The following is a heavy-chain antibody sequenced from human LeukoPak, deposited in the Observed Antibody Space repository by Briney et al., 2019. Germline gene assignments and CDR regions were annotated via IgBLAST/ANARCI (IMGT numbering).Heavy chain of an antibody. CDR2: IYSGGTT. D-gene: IGHD6-19*01. CDR3: ARDFDSTGWPYPPLY. V-gene: IGHV3-66*01. Sequence: GGSLRLSCAASGFTFSSYAMSWVRQAPGKGLEWVSIIYSGGTTKYADSVKGRFTISRDNSKNMLYLQMNSLKAEDSAVYYCARDFDSTGWPYPPLYWGQGTLVTVSS. J-gene: IGHJ4*02. CDR1: GFTFSSYA.